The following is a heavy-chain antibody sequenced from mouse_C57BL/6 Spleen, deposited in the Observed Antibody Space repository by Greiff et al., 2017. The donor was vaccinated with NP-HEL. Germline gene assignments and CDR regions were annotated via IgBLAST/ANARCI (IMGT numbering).Heavy chain of an antibody. V-gene: IGHV1-82*01. D-gene: IGHD2-4*01. CDR2: IYPGDGDT. CDR1: GYAFGSSW. Sequence: VQLQQSGPELVKPGASVKISCKASGYAFGSSWMNWVKQRPGKGLEWIGRIYPGDGDTNYNGKFKGKATLTADKSSSTAYMQLSSLTSEDSAVYFCARWDYDSAWFAYWGQGTLVTVSA. J-gene: IGHJ3*01. CDR3: ARWDYDSAWFAY.